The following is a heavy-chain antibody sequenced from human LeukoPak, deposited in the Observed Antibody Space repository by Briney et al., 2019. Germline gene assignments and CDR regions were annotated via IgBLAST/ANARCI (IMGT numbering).Heavy chain of an antibody. CDR1: GGSISSYY. V-gene: IGHV4-4*07. J-gene: IGHJ5*02. Sequence: PSETLSLTCTVSGGSISSYYWSWIRQPAGKGLEWIGRIYTSGSTNYNPSLKSRVTMSVDTSKNQFSLKLSSVTAADTAVYYCARGVSSGWSNWFDPWAREPWSPSPQ. CDR3: ARGVSSGWSNWFDP. CDR2: IYTSGST. D-gene: IGHD6-19*01.